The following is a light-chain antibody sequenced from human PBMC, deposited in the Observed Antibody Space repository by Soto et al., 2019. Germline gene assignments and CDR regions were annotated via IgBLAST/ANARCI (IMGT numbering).Light chain of an antibody. J-gene: IGLJ3*02. CDR2: LNSDGSH. V-gene: IGLV4-69*01. CDR1: SGYSTYG. Sequence: QSVLTQSPSASASLGASVKHTCTLSSGYSTYGIAWHQQQPEKGPRFLMKLNSDGSHNKGDGIPDRFSGSSSGAERYLTISSLQLEDEADYYCQTWGTGIWVFGGGTKLTVL. CDR3: QTWGTGIWV.